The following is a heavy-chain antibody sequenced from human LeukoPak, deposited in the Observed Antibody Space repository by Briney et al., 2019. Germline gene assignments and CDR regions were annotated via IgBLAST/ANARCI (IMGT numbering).Heavy chain of an antibody. CDR2: IYYSGST. CDR1: GGSISSSSYY. CDR3: ARDLRDFWSGYPFDY. D-gene: IGHD3-3*01. V-gene: IGHV4-39*02. J-gene: IGHJ4*02. Sequence: PSETLSLTCTVSGGSISSSSYYWGWIRQPPGKGLEWIGSIYYSGSTYYNPSLKSRVTISADTSKNQFSLKLSSVTAADTAVYYCARDLRDFWSGYPFDYWGQGTLVTVSS.